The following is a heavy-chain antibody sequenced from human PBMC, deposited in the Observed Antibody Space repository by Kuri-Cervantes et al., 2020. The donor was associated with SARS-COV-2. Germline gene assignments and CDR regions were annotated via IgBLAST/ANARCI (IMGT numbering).Heavy chain of an antibody. J-gene: IGHJ4*02. D-gene: IGHD6-13*01. CDR1: GFTFSSYD. CDR3: ARHLSRIAAAQIDY. CDR2: IGTAGDT. V-gene: IGHV3-13*01. Sequence: GESLKISCAASGFTFSSYDMHWVRQATGKGLEWVSAIGTAGDTYYPGSVKGRFTISRENAKNSLYLQMNSLRAGDTAMYYCARHLSRIAAAQIDYWGQGTLVTVSS.